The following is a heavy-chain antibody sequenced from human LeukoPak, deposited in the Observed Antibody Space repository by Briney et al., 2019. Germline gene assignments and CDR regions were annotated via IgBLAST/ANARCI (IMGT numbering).Heavy chain of an antibody. J-gene: IGHJ5*02. CDR3: AKEINWNVPSGENWFDP. CDR1: GFTFSSYW. Sequence: PGGSLRLSCAASGFTFSSYWMHWVRQAPGKGLVWVSRINSDGSSTSYADSVKGRFTISRDNAKNTLYLQMNSLRAEDTAVYYCAKEINWNVPSGENWFDPWGQGTLVTVSS. D-gene: IGHD1-1*01. V-gene: IGHV3-74*01. CDR2: INSDGSST.